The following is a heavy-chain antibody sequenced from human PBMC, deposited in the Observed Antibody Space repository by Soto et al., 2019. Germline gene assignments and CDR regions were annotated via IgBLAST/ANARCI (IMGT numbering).Heavy chain of an antibody. CDR2: SRDKVHSHTT. D-gene: IGHD5-12*01. CDR1: GFTFSDHY. Sequence: EVQLAESGGGLVQPGGSLRLSCAASGFTFSDHYMDWVRQAPGKGLEWVGRSRDKVHSHTTEYAASVKGRFTISRGDSENSLYMLMNILKPEDTAVYYRARGVVSTGYFDYWGQGTLVTVSS. V-gene: IGHV3-72*01. CDR3: ARGVVSTGYFDY. J-gene: IGHJ4*02.